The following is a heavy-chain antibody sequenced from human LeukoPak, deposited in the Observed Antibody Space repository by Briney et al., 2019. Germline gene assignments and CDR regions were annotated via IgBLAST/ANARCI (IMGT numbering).Heavy chain of an antibody. CDR2: ISGSGGST. Sequence: GGSLRLSCAASGFTFSSYAMSWVRQAPGKVLEWVSAISGSGGSTYYADSVKGRFTISRDNSKNTLYLQMNSLRAEDTAVYYCANSRDRIHYAAFDYWGQGTLVTVSS. CDR3: ANSRDRIHYAAFDY. V-gene: IGHV3-23*01. D-gene: IGHD4-17*01. J-gene: IGHJ4*02. CDR1: GFTFSSYA.